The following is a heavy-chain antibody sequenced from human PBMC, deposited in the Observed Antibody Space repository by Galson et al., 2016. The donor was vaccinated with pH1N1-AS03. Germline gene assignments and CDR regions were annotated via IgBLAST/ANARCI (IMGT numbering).Heavy chain of an antibody. V-gene: IGHV3-30-3*01. CDR1: EFIFTHYS. Sequence: SLRLSCAASEFIFTHYSMHWVRQAPGKGLEWVAVMSYEGTTTYYADSVKGRFTISRDNSKNTLYLQMNSLRTEDTALYYCAREEGGFGSNWLQTDAFDIWGQGTMVTVSS. D-gene: IGHD6-13*01. CDR3: AREEGGFGSNWLQTDAFDI. J-gene: IGHJ3*02. CDR2: MSYEGTTT.